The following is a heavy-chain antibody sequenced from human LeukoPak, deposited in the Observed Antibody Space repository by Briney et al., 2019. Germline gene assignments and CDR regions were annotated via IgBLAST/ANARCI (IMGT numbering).Heavy chain of an antibody. CDR1: GFTFSSYW. D-gene: IGHD7-27*01. Sequence: GGSLRLSCAASGFTFSSYWMHWVRQAPGKGLVWVSRINSDGSSTSYADSVKGRFTISRDNAKNTLYLQMNSLRAEATAVYYCARDFGGANWGVYYYGMDVWGQGTTVTVSS. V-gene: IGHV3-74*01. CDR2: INSDGSST. CDR3: ARDFGGANWGVYYYGMDV. J-gene: IGHJ6*02.